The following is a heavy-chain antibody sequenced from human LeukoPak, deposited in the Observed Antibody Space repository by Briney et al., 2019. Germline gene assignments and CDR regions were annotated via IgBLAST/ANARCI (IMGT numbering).Heavy chain of an antibody. D-gene: IGHD6-13*01. CDR2: ISAYNGNT. CDR1: GYTFTSYG. V-gene: IGHV1-18*01. Sequence: GASVKVSCKASGYTFTSYGISWVRQAPGQGLEWMGWISAYNGNTNYAQKLQGRVTMTTDTSTSTAYMELRSLRSDDTAVYYCARDSEPSSWYVPGYWGQGTLVTVSS. CDR3: ARDSEPSSWYVPGY. J-gene: IGHJ4*02.